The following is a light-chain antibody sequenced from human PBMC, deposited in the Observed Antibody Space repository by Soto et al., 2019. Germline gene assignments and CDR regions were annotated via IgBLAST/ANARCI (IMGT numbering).Light chain of an antibody. CDR1: SSNIGSNT. Sequence: QSVLTQPPSASGTPGQRVTISCSGSSSNIGSNTVNWYQQLPGTAPKLLIYSNNQRPSGVPDRFSGSKSGTSASLAISGLQSEDEAYYYCAAWYDSLNVVFGGGTKLTVL. V-gene: IGLV1-44*01. CDR3: AAWYDSLNVV. J-gene: IGLJ2*01. CDR2: SNN.